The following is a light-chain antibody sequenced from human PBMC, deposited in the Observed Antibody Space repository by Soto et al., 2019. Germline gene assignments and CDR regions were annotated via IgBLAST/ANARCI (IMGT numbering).Light chain of an antibody. CDR1: SSDVGSYDV. V-gene: IGLV2-14*02. Sequence: QSALTQPASVSGSPGQSITISCTGASSDVGSYDVVSWYQQHPGKAPKLIIYEVSNRPSGVSNRFSGSKSGNTASLTISGLQAEDEADYYCSSYTSSSTSLYVFGTGTKLTVL. CDR2: EVS. CDR3: SSYTSSSTSLYV. J-gene: IGLJ1*01.